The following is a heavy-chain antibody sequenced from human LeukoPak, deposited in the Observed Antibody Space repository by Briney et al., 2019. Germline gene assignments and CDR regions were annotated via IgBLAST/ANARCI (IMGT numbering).Heavy chain of an antibody. J-gene: IGHJ4*02. CDR3: ARDTPYYYVSSGSSDY. D-gene: IGHD3-22*01. CDR1: RYSISSGYY. V-gene: IGHV4-38-2*02. Sequence: SETLSLTRTVSRYSISSGYYWGWIRQPPGKGLGWVGSIYHSGSTYNNPSFKSRVTISVDTSKNQFSLQLSSVTAADTAVYYCARDTPYYYVSSGSSDYWGQGTLVTVSS. CDR2: IYHSGST.